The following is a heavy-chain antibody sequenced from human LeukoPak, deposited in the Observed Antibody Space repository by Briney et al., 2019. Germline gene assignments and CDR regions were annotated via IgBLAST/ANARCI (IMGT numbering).Heavy chain of an antibody. CDR3: ARAKYSSASRWFDP. CDR2: IRSEAYGGAT. D-gene: IGHD6-6*01. CDR1: GFTFGDYP. Sequence: GGSLRLSCTASGFTFGDYPMGWFRQAPGKGLEWVGFIRSEAYGGATEYAASVKGRFTISRDDSKSTAYLQMNSLKTEDTAVYYCARAKYSSASRWFDPWGQGTLVTVSS. V-gene: IGHV3-49*03. J-gene: IGHJ5*02.